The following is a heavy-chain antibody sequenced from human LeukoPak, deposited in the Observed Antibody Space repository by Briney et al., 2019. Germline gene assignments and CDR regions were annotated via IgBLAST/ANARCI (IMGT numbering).Heavy chain of an antibody. V-gene: IGHV1-3*03. CDR3: ARGTYSSSFGGYYYMDV. CDR2: INAGNGNT. D-gene: IGHD6-6*01. CDR1: GYTFTSYA. J-gene: IGHJ6*03. Sequence: ASVKVSCKASGYTFTSYAMHWVRQAPGQRLEWMGWINAGNGNTKYSQEFQGRVTITRDTSASTAYMELSSLRSEDMAVYYCARGTYSSSFGGYYYMDVWGKGTTVTVSS.